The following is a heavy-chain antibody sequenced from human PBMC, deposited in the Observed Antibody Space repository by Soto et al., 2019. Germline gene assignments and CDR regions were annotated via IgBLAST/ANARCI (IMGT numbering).Heavy chain of an antibody. J-gene: IGHJ3*02. D-gene: IGHD3-16*02. CDR2: ISGSGGST. CDR3: AKYAITPLRLGELSLGDAFDI. V-gene: IGHV3-23*01. Sequence: GGSLRLSCSASGFTFSSYAMSWVRQAPGKGLEWVSAISGSGGSTYYADSVKGRFTISRDNSKNTLYLQMNSLRAEDTAVYYCAKYAITPLRLGELSLGDAFDIWGQGTMVTVSS. CDR1: GFTFSSYA.